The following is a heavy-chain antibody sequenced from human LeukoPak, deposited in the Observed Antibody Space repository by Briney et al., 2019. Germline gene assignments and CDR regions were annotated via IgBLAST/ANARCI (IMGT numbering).Heavy chain of an antibody. D-gene: IGHD5-18*01. V-gene: IGHV4-39*07. Sequence: SETLSLTCTVSGGSISSSSYYWGWIRQPPGKGLEWIGSIYYSGSTYYNPSLKSRVTISVDKSKNQFSLKLSSVTAADTAVYYCARASNSGYSYGLGYWGQGTLVTVSS. CDR2: IYYSGST. CDR1: GGSISSSSYY. CDR3: ARASNSGYSYGLGY. J-gene: IGHJ4*02.